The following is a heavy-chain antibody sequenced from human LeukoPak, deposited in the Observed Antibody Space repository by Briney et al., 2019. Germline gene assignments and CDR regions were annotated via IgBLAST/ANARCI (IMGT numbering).Heavy chain of an antibody. D-gene: IGHD5-18*01. J-gene: IGHJ3*02. Sequence: GGSLRLSCAASGSTFSDHYMDWVRQAPGKGLEWVGRTGNRADSYTTEYAASVRGRFTISRDDSKNSLYLQMNSLKTEDTALYYCTRGHSTVSIYAFDIWGQGTMVTVPS. V-gene: IGHV3-72*01. CDR2: TGNRADSYTT. CDR3: TRGHSTVSIYAFDI. CDR1: GSTFSDHY.